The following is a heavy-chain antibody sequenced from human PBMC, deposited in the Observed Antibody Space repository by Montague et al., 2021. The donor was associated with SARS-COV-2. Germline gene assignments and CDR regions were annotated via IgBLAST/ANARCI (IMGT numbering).Heavy chain of an antibody. V-gene: IGHV4-31*03. D-gene: IGHD3-3*01. CDR2: IYYSGST. CDR3: ARASGKKTIFGVVISYFDY. CDR1: GGSISSGGYC. Sequence: TLSLTCTVSGGSISSGGYCWSWIRQHPGKGLEWIGYIYYSGSTYYXPSLKSRVTISVDTSKNQFSLKLSSVTAADTAVYYCARASGKKTIFGVVISYFDYWGQGTLVTVSS. J-gene: IGHJ4*02.